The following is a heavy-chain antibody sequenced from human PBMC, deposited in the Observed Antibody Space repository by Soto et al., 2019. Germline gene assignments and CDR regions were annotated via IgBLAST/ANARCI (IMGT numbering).Heavy chain of an antibody. CDR2: ISYDGSNK. V-gene: IGHV3-30*18. J-gene: IGHJ6*02. CDR3: AKDLGEMATIRYYYYGMDV. D-gene: IGHD3-16*01. CDR1: GFTFSSYG. Sequence: PGGSLRLSCAASGFTFSSYGMHWVRQAPGKGLEWVAVISYDGSNKYYADSVKGRFTISRDNSKNTLYLQMNSLRAEDAAVYYCAKDLGEMATIRYYYYGMDVWGQGTTVTVSS.